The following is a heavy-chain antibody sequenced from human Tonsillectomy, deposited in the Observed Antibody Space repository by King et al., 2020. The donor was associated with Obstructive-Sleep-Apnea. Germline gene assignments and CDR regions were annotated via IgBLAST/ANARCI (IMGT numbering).Heavy chain of an antibody. J-gene: IGHJ4*02. CDR2: INTHTGNP. CDR3: ATLYYFDSSDYLASFDY. CDR1: GYNFPTYS. Sequence: QLVQSGSELKKPGASVTISCRTSGYNFPTYSMNWVRQAPGQGLEWMGYINTHTGNPTYAQAFTGRFVFSLDSPVSTAYLQISSLKPEDTAFYYCATLYYFDSSDYLASFDYWGQGTLVTVSS. D-gene: IGHD3-22*01. V-gene: IGHV7-4-1*02.